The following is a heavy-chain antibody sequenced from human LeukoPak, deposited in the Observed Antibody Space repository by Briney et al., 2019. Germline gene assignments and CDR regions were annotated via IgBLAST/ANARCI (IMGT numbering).Heavy chain of an antibody. CDR1: GGTFSSYA. J-gene: IGHJ3*02. D-gene: IGHD3-22*01. V-gene: IGHV1-69*13. CDR2: IIPIFGTA. CDR3: ARVGYYYDSSGYYSNAFDI. Sequence: SVKVSCKASGGTFSSYAISWVRQAPGQGLEWMGGIIPIFGTANYAQKFQGRVTITADESTSTAYMELSSLRSEDTAVYYCARVGYYYDSSGYYSNAFDIWGQGTMVTVSS.